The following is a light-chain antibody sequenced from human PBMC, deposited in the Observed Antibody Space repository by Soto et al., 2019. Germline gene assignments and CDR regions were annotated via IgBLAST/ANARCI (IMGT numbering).Light chain of an antibody. CDR1: QSVSSSY. CDR3: QQDYNLPPWT. J-gene: IGKJ1*01. Sequence: PAERVTLSCRASQSVSSSYLTWYQQKPGQAPRLLIYGASTRATSIPARFSGSGSGTDFTLTINSLQPEDFAVYYCQQDYNLPPWTFGQGTKVEIK. CDR2: GAS. V-gene: IGKV3D-7*01.